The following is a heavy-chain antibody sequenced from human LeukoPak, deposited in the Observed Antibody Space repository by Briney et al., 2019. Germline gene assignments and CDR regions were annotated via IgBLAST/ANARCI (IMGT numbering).Heavy chain of an antibody. V-gene: IGHV4-34*01. CDR1: GGSFSGYY. J-gene: IGHJ4*02. Sequence: PSETLSLTCAVYGGSFSGYYWSRIRQPPGKGLEWIGEINHSGSTNYNPSLKSRVTISVDTSKNQFSLKLSSVTAADTAVYYCARVKGDYYGSGSYNLDYWGQGTLVTVSS. CDR2: INHSGST. CDR3: ARVKGDYYGSGSYNLDY. D-gene: IGHD3-10*01.